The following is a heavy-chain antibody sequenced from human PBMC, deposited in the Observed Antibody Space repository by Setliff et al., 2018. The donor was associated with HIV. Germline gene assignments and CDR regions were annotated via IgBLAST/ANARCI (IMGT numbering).Heavy chain of an antibody. J-gene: IGHJ4*02. CDR3: AKGPTYYDSSGYYTY. D-gene: IGHD3-22*01. CDR2: IRGGGDST. Sequence: WGSLRLSCAASGFTFSSYAMSWVRQAPGTGLEWVSAIRGGGDSTYYADSVKGRFTIYRDNSRNTLYLQMNSLTADDTAVYYCAKGPTYYDSSGYYTYWGQGALVTVSS. V-gene: IGHV3-23*01. CDR1: GFTFSSYA.